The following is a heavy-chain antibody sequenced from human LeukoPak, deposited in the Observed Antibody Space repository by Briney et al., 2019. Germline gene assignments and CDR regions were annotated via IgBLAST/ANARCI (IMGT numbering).Heavy chain of an antibody. D-gene: IGHD3-22*01. CDR2: IYYSGST. V-gene: IGHV4-31*03. Sequence: SSETLSLTCTVSGGSISSGGYYWSWIRQHPGKGLEWIGYIYYSGSTYYNPSLKSRVTISVDTSKNQFSLKLSSVTAADTAVYYCARADSSGYYEVDYWGQGTLVTVSS. CDR3: ARADSSGYYEVDY. CDR1: GGSISSGGYY. J-gene: IGHJ4*02.